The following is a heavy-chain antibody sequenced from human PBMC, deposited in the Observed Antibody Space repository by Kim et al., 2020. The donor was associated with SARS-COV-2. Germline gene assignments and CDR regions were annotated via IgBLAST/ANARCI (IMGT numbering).Heavy chain of an antibody. CDR2: ISGSGGST. CDR1: GLTLSAYA. V-gene: IGHV3-23*01. Sequence: GGSLRLSCAASGLTLSAYAMSWVRQAPGKGLEWVSGISGSGGSTDYADSVKGRFTISRDNSRNTLYLQMNSLRAEDTAVYYCAKYRAGAWTFDYWGQGTLVTVSS. J-gene: IGHJ4*02. D-gene: IGHD1-1*01. CDR3: AKYRAGAWTFDY.